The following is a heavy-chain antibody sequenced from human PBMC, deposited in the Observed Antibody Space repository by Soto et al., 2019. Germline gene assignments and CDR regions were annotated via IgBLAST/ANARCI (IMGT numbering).Heavy chain of an antibody. Sequence: QDHLVQSGAEVKNPGASVKVSCKGSGYDFTTYGITWVRQAPGQGLEWMAWISAHNGNTNYAPNLQGRVTVTRDTSTSTAYIELRSLRSDDTAVYCCARGRYGDYWGQGALVTVSS. V-gene: IGHV1-18*01. J-gene: IGHJ4*02. CDR3: ARGRYGDY. CDR1: GYDFTTYG. D-gene: IGHD1-1*01. CDR2: ISAHNGNT.